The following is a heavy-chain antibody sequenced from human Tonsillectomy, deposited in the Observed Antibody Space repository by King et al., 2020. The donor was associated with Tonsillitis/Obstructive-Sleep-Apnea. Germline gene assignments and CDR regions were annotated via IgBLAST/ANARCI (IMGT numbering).Heavy chain of an antibody. CDR1: GDSIGSSSYY. CDR2: IYYSGTI. V-gene: IGHV4-39*01. D-gene: IGHD6-6*01. CDR3: ATHRGYSRSPYYFHS. Sequence: QLQESGPGLVKPSETLSLTCTVSGDSIGSSSYYWGWIRQPPGKGLEWIGSIYYSGTIYHNAPLKSRVTISVDTSKNQFSLNLTSVTAADTAVYYCATHRGYSRSPYYFHSWGPGTLVAVSS. J-gene: IGHJ4*02.